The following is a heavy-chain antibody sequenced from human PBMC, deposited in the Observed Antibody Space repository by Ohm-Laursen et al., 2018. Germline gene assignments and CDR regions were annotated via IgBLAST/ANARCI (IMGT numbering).Heavy chain of an antibody. D-gene: IGHD5-12*01. CDR1: GYTFTGYY. V-gene: IGHV1-2*02. J-gene: IGHJ3*02. Sequence: ASVKVSCKVSGYTFTGYYMHWVRQAPGQGLEWMGWINPNSGGTNYAQKFQGRVTMTRDTSISTAYMELSSLRSEDTAVYYCARSIERSGYDAFDIWGQGTMVTVSS. CDR3: ARSIERSGYDAFDI. CDR2: INPNSGGT.